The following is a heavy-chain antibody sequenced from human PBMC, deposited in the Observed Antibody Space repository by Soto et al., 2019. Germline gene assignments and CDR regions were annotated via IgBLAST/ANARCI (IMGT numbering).Heavy chain of an antibody. V-gene: IGHV3-7*03. CDR2: IKQDGSEK. D-gene: IGHD3-22*01. J-gene: IGHJ4*02. CDR3: ARGSTYYYDSSGYYIYYFDY. Sequence: GGSLRLSCAASAFTFSTYWMSWVRQAPGKGLEWVANIKQDGSEKYYVGSVKGRFTISRDNAKNSLYLQMNSLRAEDTAVYYCARGSTYYYDSSGYYIYYFDYWGQGTLVTVSS. CDR1: AFTFSTYW.